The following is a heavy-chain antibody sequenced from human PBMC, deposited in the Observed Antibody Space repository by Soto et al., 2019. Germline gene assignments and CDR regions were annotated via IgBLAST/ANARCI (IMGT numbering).Heavy chain of an antibody. D-gene: IGHD2-21*02. V-gene: IGHV3-30*04. J-gene: IGHJ5*02. CDR3: ARAQSATVVTSSHFDP. Sequence: ESGGRVVQPGTSLRLSCAASGFTFRSHAMNWVRQAPGKGLERVAVISYDGSTKDYADSVKGRFTSARDNSKNTVYLQLNSLRGEDTEVYSWARAQSATVVTSSHFDPWGQGNLGTVSP. CDR1: GFTFRSHA. CDR2: ISYDGSTK.